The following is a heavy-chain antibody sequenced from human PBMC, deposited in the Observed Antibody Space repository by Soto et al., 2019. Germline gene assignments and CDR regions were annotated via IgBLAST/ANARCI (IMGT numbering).Heavy chain of an antibody. CDR1: GFTFSSFG. CDR2: ISYDGSKK. CDR3: AKDRWAGYYDNSPPDY. Sequence: QVQLVESGGGVVQPGRSLRLSCAASGFTFSSFGMHWVRQAPGKGLDWVAVISYDGSKKYCADSVKGQFTISRDNSKNKLYLQVNSLRAEDTAVYYCAKDRWAGYYDNSPPDYWGQGTLVTVSS. D-gene: IGHD3-22*01. J-gene: IGHJ4*02. V-gene: IGHV3-30*18.